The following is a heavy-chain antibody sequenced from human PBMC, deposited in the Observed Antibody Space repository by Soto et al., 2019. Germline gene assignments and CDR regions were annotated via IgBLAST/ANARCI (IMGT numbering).Heavy chain of an antibody. V-gene: IGHV4-31*03. CDR2: IYYSGST. D-gene: IGHD3-22*01. J-gene: IGHJ4*02. CDR3: ASVGYYDSSGYLVIDY. CDR1: GGSISSGGYY. Sequence: QVQLQESGPGLVKPSQTLSLTCTVSGGSISSGGYYWSWIRQHPGKGLEWIGYIYYSGSTYYNPSLKSRVTISVDTSKNQFSLKLSSVTAADTAVYYCASVGYYDSSGYLVIDYWGQGTLVTVSS.